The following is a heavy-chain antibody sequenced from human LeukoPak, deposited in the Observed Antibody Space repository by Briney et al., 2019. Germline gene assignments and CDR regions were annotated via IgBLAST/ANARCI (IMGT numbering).Heavy chain of an antibody. Sequence: GGSLRLSCAASGFTFSSYAMSWVRQAPGKGLEWVSAISGSGGSTYYADSVKGRFTISRDNSKNTLYLQMNSLRAEDTAVYYCATYSSSWYCFDYWGRGTLVTVSS. CDR3: ATYSSSWYCFDY. J-gene: IGHJ4*02. V-gene: IGHV3-23*01. D-gene: IGHD6-13*01. CDR1: GFTFSSYA. CDR2: ISGSGGST.